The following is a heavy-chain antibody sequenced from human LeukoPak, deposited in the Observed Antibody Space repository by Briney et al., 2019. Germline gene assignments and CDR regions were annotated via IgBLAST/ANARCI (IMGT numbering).Heavy chain of an antibody. Sequence: ASVKVSCKASGYTFTSYGISWVRQAPGQGLEWMGWISAYNGNTNYAQKLQGRVTMTTDTSTSTAYMELRSLRSYDPVVYYCARVAGYSSGWMEFDYWGQGALVTVSS. CDR2: ISAYNGNT. CDR3: ARVAGYSSGWMEFDY. V-gene: IGHV1-18*01. CDR1: GYTFTSYG. D-gene: IGHD6-19*01. J-gene: IGHJ4*02.